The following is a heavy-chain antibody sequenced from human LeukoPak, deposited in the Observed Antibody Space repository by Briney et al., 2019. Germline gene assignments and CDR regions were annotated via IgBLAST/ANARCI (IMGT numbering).Heavy chain of an antibody. Sequence: SETLSLTCTVSGGSISSSSYYWGWIRQPPGKGLEWIGSIYYSVSTYYNPSLKSRVTISVDTSKNQFPLKLSSVTAADTAVYYCARPGYSSGWSGPFDYWGQGTLVTVSS. CDR2: IYYSVST. CDR3: ARPGYSSGWSGPFDY. D-gene: IGHD6-19*01. V-gene: IGHV4-39*01. J-gene: IGHJ4*02. CDR1: GGSISSSSYY.